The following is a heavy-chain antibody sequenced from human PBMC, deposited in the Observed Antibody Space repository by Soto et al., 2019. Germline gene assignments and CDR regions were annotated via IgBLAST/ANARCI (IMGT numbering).Heavy chain of an antibody. D-gene: IGHD3-22*01. Sequence: GESLKISCKGSGYSFTSYWIGWVRQMPGKGLEWMGIIYPGDSDTRYSPSFQGQVTISADKSISTAYLQWSSLKALDTAMYYCARQSAEYYYDSSGYYFFDYWGQGTLVTVSS. CDR1: GYSFTSYW. J-gene: IGHJ4*02. CDR3: ARQSAEYYYDSSGYYFFDY. V-gene: IGHV5-51*01. CDR2: IYPGDSDT.